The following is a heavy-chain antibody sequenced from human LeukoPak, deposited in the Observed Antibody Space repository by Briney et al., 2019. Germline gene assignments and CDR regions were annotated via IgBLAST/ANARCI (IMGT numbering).Heavy chain of an antibody. CDR3: ATLWASLDY. CDR2: ITGSGSTI. J-gene: IGHJ4*02. V-gene: IGHV3-48*03. CDR1: RFTFSSYE. Sequence: GGSLRLSCAASRFTFSSYEMNWVRQAPGKGLELVSYITGSGSTIYYADSVKGRFTISRDNAKNSLYLQMSSLRVEGTAVYYCATLWASLDYWGQGTLVTVSS. D-gene: IGHD3-10*01.